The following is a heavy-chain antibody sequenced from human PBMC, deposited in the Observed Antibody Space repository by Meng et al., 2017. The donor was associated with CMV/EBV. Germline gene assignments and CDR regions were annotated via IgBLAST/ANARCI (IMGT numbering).Heavy chain of an antibody. D-gene: IGHD3-22*01. Sequence: GESLKISCAASGFTFSSYWMSWVRQAPGKGLEWVANIKQDGSEEYYVDSVTGRFTISRDNAKNSLYLQMKSLSAEDKAVYYCARDELYYYDSSGYKFDYWGQGTLVTVSS. V-gene: IGHV3-7*01. J-gene: IGHJ4*02. CDR2: IKQDGSEE. CDR1: GFTFSSYW. CDR3: ARDELYYYDSSGYKFDY.